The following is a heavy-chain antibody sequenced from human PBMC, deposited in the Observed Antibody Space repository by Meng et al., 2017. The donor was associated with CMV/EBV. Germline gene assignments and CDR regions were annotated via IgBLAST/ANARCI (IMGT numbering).Heavy chain of an antibody. CDR1: GGSFSGYY. Sequence: SETLSLTCAVYGGSFSGYYWSWIRQPPGKGLEWIGEINHSGSTNYNPSLKSRVTISVDTSKNQFSLKLSSVTAADTAVYYCARGLRNDYGDYYFDYWGQGTLVTV. J-gene: IGHJ4*02. D-gene: IGHD4-17*01. CDR2: INHSGST. CDR3: ARGLRNDYGDYYFDY. V-gene: IGHV4-34*01.